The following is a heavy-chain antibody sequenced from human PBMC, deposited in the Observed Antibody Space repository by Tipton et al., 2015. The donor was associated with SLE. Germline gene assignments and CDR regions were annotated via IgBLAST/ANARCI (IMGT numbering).Heavy chain of an antibody. V-gene: IGHV3-23*01. J-gene: IGHJ4*02. CDR2: ISGSGGST. CDR1: GFTFSSYA. CDR3: ARGVSAY. Sequence: SLRLSCAASGFTFSSYAMSWVRQAPGKGLEWVSAISGSGGSTYYADSVKGRFTISRDNSKNTLYLKLSSVTAADTAVYYCARGVSAYWGQGTLVTVSS. D-gene: IGHD1-26*01.